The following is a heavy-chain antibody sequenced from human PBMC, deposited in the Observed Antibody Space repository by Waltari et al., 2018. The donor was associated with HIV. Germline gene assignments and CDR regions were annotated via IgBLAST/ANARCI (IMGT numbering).Heavy chain of an antibody. D-gene: IGHD3-22*01. V-gene: IGHV4-4*07. Sequence: QLQLLESGPGLVKPSETLSLTCTVSGDLTSTYYWTWLRQPAGKGREWIGRIFTSGRANYKPSLKSRVTLSLDKSKNQFSLKLSSVTAADSAVYYCARYYYDHSGLADWGQGTLVTVSS. J-gene: IGHJ4*01. CDR1: GDLTSTYY. CDR2: IFTSGRA. CDR3: ARYYYDHSGLAD.